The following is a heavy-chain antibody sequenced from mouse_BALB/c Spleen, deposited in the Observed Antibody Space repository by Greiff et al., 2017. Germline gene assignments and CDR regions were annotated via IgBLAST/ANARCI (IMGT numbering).Heavy chain of an antibody. CDR3: ARSGGVAWFAY. Sequence: VQLVESGAELVRPGTSVKVSCKASGYAFTNYLIEWVKQRPGQGLEWIGVINPGSGGTNYNEKFKGKATLTADKSSSTAYMQLSTLTSDDSAVYFCARSGGVAWFAYWGQGTLVTVSA. CDR2: INPGSGGT. CDR1: GYAFTNYL. J-gene: IGHJ3*01. V-gene: IGHV1-54*03.